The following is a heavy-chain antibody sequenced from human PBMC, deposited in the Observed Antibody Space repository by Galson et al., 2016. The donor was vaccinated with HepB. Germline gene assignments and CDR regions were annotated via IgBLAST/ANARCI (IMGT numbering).Heavy chain of an antibody. V-gene: IGHV3-11*03. CDR1: GFTFSDYY. Sequence: SLRLSCAASGFTFSDYYMSWIRQVPGKGLEWISYISSRSMYTNYADSVKGRFTISRDNVKDSLFLQMNSLRDEDTAMYYCARGKRDRYDILTGYLTSGDYYYMDVWGKGTTVTVSS. CDR3: ARGKRDRYDILTGYLTSGDYYYMDV. J-gene: IGHJ6*03. D-gene: IGHD3-9*01. CDR2: ISSRSMYT.